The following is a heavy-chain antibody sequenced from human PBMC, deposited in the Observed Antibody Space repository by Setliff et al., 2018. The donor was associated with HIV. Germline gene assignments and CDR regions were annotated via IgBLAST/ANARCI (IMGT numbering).Heavy chain of an antibody. D-gene: IGHD3-16*02. CDR2: IWYDGSNK. V-gene: IGHV3-33*06. CDR1: GFTLSSYG. Sequence: GGSLRLSCAASGFTLSSYGMHWVRQAPGKGLEWVTVIWYDGSNKYYADSVKGRFTISRDNSKNTLYLQMNSLRAEDTAVYYCAKAFYPQYYHYYMDVWGKGTTVTVSS. J-gene: IGHJ6*03. CDR3: AKAFYPQYYHYYMDV.